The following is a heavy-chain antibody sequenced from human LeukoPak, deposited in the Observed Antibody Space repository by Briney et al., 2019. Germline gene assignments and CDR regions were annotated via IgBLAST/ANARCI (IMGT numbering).Heavy chain of an antibody. V-gene: IGHV3-23*01. CDR3: AKDERGRVYSSSWSRFDP. CDR1: GFTFSSYA. Sequence: GGSLRLSCAASGFTFSSYAMSWVRQAPGKGLEWVSAISGSGGSTYYADSVKGRFTISRDNSKNTLYLQMNSLRAEDTAVYYCAKDERGRVYSSSWSRFDPWGQGTLVTVSS. CDR2: ISGSGGST. J-gene: IGHJ5*02. D-gene: IGHD6-13*01.